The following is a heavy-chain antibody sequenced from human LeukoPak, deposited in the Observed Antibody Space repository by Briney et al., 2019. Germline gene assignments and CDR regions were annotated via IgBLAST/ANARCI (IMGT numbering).Heavy chain of an antibody. CDR1: GFTFSSYA. D-gene: IGHD3-22*01. Sequence: GGSLRLSCAASGFTFSSYAMHWVRQAPGKGLEWVAVISYDGSNKYYADSVKGRFTISRDNSKNTLYLQMNSLRAEDTAVYYCARGAVYYDSSGYYSGDYWGQGTLVTVSS. CDR2: ISYDGSNK. CDR3: ARGAVYYDSSGYYSGDY. V-gene: IGHV3-30-3*01. J-gene: IGHJ4*02.